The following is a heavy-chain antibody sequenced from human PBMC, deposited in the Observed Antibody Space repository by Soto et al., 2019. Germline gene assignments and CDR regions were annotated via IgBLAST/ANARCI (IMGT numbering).Heavy chain of an antibody. D-gene: IGHD3-10*01. CDR1: GGSISSYY. CDR3: ARYGSGRSVWCDP. Sequence: QVQLQESGPGLVKPSETLSLTCTVSGGSISSYYWSWIRQPPGKGLEWIGYIYYSGSTNYHPSLKSRVTISVDTSKNQFSLKLSSVTAADTAVYYCARYGSGRSVWCDPWGQGTLVTVSS. J-gene: IGHJ5*02. V-gene: IGHV4-59*01. CDR2: IYYSGST.